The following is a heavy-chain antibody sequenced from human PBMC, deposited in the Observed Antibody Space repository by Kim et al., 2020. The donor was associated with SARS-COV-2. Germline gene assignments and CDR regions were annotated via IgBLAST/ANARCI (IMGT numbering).Heavy chain of an antibody. CDR2: ISASGGSI. Sequence: GGSLRLSCAASGFTLNNYVMGWVRQAPGMGLDCVSTISASGGSIYYADSVKGRFTISRDTSKNALFLELNSLRGDDTAIYYCVRVSVWSPFDLWGQGALVTVSS. D-gene: IGHD6-19*01. CDR3: VRVSVWSPFDL. CDR1: GFTLNNYV. V-gene: IGHV3-23*01. J-gene: IGHJ4*02.